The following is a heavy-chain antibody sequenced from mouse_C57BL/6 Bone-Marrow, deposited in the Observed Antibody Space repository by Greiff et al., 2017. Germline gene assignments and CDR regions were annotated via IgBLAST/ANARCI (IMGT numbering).Heavy chain of an antibody. CDR1: GYTFTDYN. J-gene: IGHJ1*03. CDR3: ARDYYGSSIWYFDV. V-gene: IGHV1-18*01. CDR2: INPNNGGT. D-gene: IGHD1-1*01. Sequence: EVQLQQSGPELVKPGASVKIPCKASGYTFTDYNMDWVKQSHGKSLEWIGDINPNNGGTIYNQKFKGKATLTVDKSSSTAYMELRSLTSEDTAVYYCARDYYGSSIWYFDVWGTGTTVTVSS.